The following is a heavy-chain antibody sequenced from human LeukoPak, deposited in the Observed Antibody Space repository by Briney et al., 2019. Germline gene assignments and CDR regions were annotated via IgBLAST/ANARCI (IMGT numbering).Heavy chain of an antibody. CDR2: INNDGSWI. J-gene: IGHJ4*02. D-gene: IGHD3-16*01. CDR3: ARDGSAYNLDY. V-gene: IGHV3-74*01. Sequence: PGGSLRLSCAASGFTVSSNYMSWVRQAPGKGLEWVSRINNDGSWINYADSVKGRFTVSRDNAKNTLNLQMNSLRAEDTAVYFCARDGSAYNLDYWGQGVLVTVSS. CDR1: GFTVSSNY.